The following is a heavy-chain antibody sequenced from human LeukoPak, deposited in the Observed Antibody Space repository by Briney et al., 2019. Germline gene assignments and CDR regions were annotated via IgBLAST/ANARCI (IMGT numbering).Heavy chain of an antibody. CDR3: ARGSNDILTGSITQRGAFDI. CDR1: GYTFTGYY. V-gene: IGHV1-2*02. D-gene: IGHD3-9*01. J-gene: IGHJ3*02. Sequence: ASVKVSCKASGYTFTGYYMHWVRQSPGQGLEWMGWINPNSGGTNYAQKLQGRVAMTRDTSISTAYMELSRLSSDDPAVYYCARGSNDILTGSITQRGAFDIWGQGTMVTVSS. CDR2: INPNSGGT.